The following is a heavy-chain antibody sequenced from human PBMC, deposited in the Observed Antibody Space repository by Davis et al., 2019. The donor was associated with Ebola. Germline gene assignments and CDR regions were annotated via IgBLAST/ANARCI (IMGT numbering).Heavy chain of an antibody. J-gene: IGHJ3*02. Sequence: GESLRISCAASGFTFMNYAMSWVRQAPGKGLEWVSTMSGGGVATYYADSVKGRFTISRDTSKNTLSLQMNSLSAEDTGLYYWAKTRGPDAIHPHIWGQGTMVTVSS. CDR1: GFTFMNYA. CDR2: MSGGGVAT. CDR3: AKTRGPDAIHPHI. V-gene: IGHV3-23*01. D-gene: IGHD2-2*01.